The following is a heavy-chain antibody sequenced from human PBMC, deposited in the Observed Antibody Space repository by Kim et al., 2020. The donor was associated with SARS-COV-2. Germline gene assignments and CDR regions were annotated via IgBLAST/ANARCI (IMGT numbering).Heavy chain of an antibody. Sequence: GGSLRLSCAASGFTFRNYPLHWVRQAPGKGLEWVAFISYDGSNKSYADSVKGRVTISIANSNANIFLHLHSMRLDDTAPDYCATDRAHWRASRFFYGMDV. CDR1: GFTFRNYP. CDR2: ISYDGSNK. CDR3: ATDRAHWRASRFFYGMDV. J-gene: IGHJ6*01. V-gene: IGHV3-30*04. D-gene: IGHD3-3*02.